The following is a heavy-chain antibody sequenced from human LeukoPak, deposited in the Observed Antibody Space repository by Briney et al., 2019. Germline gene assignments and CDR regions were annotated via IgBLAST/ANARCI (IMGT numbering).Heavy chain of an antibody. D-gene: IGHD2-21*01. V-gene: IGHV1-2*02. CDR3: ARDTVVVIATLTFDP. Sequence: GASVKVSCKASGYTFTGYYMHWVRQAPGQGLEWMGWINPNSGGTNYAQKFQGRVTMTRDTSISTAYMELSRLRSDHTAVYYCARDTVVVIATLTFDPWGQGTLVTVSS. CDR2: INPNSGGT. CDR1: GYTFTGYY. J-gene: IGHJ5*02.